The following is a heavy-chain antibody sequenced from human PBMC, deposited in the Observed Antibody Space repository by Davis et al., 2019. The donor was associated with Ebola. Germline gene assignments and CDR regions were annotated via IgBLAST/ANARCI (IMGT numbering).Heavy chain of an antibody. J-gene: IGHJ4*02. V-gene: IGHV4-59*08. CDR1: GGSISSYY. D-gene: IGHD2-2*01. CDR3: ARLRYCSSTSCLDYFDY. Sequence: PSETLSLTCTVSGGSISSYYWSWIRQPPGKGLEWIGYIYYSGSTNYNPSLKSRVTISVDTSKNQFSLKLSSVTAADTAVYYCARLRYCSSTSCLDYFDYWGQGTLVTVSS. CDR2: IYYSGST.